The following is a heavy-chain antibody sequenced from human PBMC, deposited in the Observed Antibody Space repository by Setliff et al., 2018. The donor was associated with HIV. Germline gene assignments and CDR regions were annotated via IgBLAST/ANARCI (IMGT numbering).Heavy chain of an antibody. CDR2: SNTGNGNT. CDR1: GYTFTTYT. J-gene: IGHJ4*02. Sequence: ASVKVSCKAYGYTFTTYTIHWVRQAPGQGLEWMGWSNTGNGNTKYSQKFQGRVTMTEDTSTDTAHMELRSLRAEDTAVYYCVRDQIVVVPAAPRANWNYRGSFDYWGQGTLVTVSS. V-gene: IGHV1-3*04. D-gene: IGHD2-2*01. CDR3: VRDQIVVVPAAPRANWNYRGSFDY.